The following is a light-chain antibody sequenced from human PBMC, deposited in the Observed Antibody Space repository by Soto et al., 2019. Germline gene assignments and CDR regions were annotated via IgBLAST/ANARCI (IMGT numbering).Light chain of an antibody. CDR1: TGAVTSGHY. Sequence: QTVVTQEPSVTVSPGGTVTLTCASSTGAVTSGHYPNWFQQKPGQAPRALIYSTNNKHSWTPARLSGSLLGGKAALTLSGVQPEDEAEYYCLLYYDGPWVFGGGTKLTVL. CDR3: LLYYDGPWV. CDR2: STN. J-gene: IGLJ3*02. V-gene: IGLV7-43*01.